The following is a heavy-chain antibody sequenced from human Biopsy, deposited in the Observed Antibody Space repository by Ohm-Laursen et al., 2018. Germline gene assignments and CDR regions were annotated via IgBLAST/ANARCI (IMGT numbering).Heavy chain of an antibody. Sequence: GSSVTVSCKASGAIFSNYAINWLRQAPGQGLEWMGGINPMFGTAKYAQRFQGRVTITADKSTSTADMELSSLRSDDTAVYYRARSFGVVINFEHNWFDPWGQGTLVTVSS. CDR1: GAIFSNYA. CDR2: INPMFGTA. D-gene: IGHD3-3*01. CDR3: ARSFGVVINFEHNWFDP. V-gene: IGHV1-69*06. J-gene: IGHJ5*02.